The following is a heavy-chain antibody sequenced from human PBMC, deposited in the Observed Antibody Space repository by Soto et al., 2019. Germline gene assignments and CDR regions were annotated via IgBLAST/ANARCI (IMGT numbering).Heavy chain of an antibody. CDR2: IYYSGST. J-gene: IGHJ3*02. D-gene: IGHD4-17*01. CDR1: GGSISSGGYY. V-gene: IGHV4-31*03. CDR3: ARAEYGEGAFDI. Sequence: QVQLQESGPGLVKPSQTLSLTCTVSGGSISSGGYYWSWIRQHPGKGLEWIGYIYYSGSTYYNPSLQRRVTISVYTSKNQFSLKLSAVTAADTAVYYCARAEYGEGAFDIWGQGTMVTVSS.